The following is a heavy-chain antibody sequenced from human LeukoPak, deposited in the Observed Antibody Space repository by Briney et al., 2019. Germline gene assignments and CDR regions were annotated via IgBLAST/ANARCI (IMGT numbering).Heavy chain of an antibody. Sequence: SETLSLTCTVSGGSITSYYWSWMRQPPGKGLEWIGYIYYSGSTNYNPSLKSRVTISVDTSKNQFALKLTSVTAADTAVYYCANAPNHYYFDYWGQGTLVTVSS. CDR1: GGSITSYY. CDR2: IYYSGST. V-gene: IGHV4-59*01. CDR3: ANAPNHYYFDY. D-gene: IGHD1-14*01. J-gene: IGHJ4*02.